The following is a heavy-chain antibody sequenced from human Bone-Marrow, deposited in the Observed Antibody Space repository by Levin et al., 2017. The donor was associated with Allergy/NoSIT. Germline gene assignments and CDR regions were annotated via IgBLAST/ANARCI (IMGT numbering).Heavy chain of an antibody. Sequence: PWGSLRLSCAASGFIFSSSAMSWLRQAPGKGLEWVSAISGSGGRTYYADSVKGRFTISRDNSKNTLYLQMNSLRAEDTAVYYCAKETSGSYGEYWGQGTLVTVSS. CDR1: GFIFSSSA. V-gene: IGHV3-23*01. D-gene: IGHD1-26*01. CDR2: ISGSGGRT. CDR3: AKETSGSYGEY. J-gene: IGHJ4*02.